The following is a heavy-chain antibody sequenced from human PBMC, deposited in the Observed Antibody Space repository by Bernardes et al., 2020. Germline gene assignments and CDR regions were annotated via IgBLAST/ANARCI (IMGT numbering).Heavy chain of an antibody. V-gene: IGHV1-18*01. J-gene: IGHJ6*03. CDR3: ARGGDFYYMDV. Sequence: ASVKASCKASGYTFISYGITWVRQAPGQGLEWIGWISVYSGNTNYAQKVQGRVTMTTDTSTSTAYMELRSLRSDDTAVYYCARGGDFYYMDVWGKGTTVTVSS. CDR2: ISVYSGNT. CDR1: GYTFISYG.